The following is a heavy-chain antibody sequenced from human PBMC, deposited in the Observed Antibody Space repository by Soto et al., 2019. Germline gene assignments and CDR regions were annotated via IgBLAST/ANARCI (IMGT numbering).Heavy chain of an antibody. J-gene: IGHJ4*02. V-gene: IGHV3-74*01. CDR2: IYNDGTYS. Sequence: GGALRLSCAASGFIFKMYWMHWVRQSPGKGLVWISRIYNDGTYSDYAASVRGRFTISRDNVNDTLYLQMNNLRAEDSGLYYCTRGPRPISTGTGAYWGKGTQVTVSS. CDR3: TRGPRPISTGTGAY. CDR1: GFIFKMYW. D-gene: IGHD3-10*01.